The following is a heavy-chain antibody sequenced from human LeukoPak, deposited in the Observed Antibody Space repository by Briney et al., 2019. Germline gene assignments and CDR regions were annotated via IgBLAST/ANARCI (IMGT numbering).Heavy chain of an antibody. J-gene: IGHJ3*02. D-gene: IGHD2-15*01. Sequence: GGSLRLSCAASGFAFSIYAMHWGRQAPGKGLEWGAVISYDGSNKYYADSVKGRFTISRDNSKNTLYLQMNSLRAEDTAVYYCARDPLYCSGGSCYAHASDICGQGKMVTVSS. CDR1: GFAFSIYA. V-gene: IGHV3-30-3*01. CDR2: ISYDGSNK. CDR3: ARDPLYCSGGSCYAHASDI.